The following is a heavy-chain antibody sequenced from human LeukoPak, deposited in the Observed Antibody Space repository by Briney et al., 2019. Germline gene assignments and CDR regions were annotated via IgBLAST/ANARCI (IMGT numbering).Heavy chain of an antibody. CDR2: ISWNSGSI. V-gene: IGHV3-9*01. J-gene: IGHJ6*02. CDR1: GFTFDDHA. Sequence: PGGSLRLSCAASGFTFDDHAMHWVRQAPGKGLEWVSGISWNSGSIGYADSVKGRFTISRDNAKNSLYLQMNSLRAEDTALYYCAKDRAYYDTPVSGMDVWGQGTTVTVSS. CDR3: AKDRAYYDTPVSGMDV. D-gene: IGHD3-22*01.